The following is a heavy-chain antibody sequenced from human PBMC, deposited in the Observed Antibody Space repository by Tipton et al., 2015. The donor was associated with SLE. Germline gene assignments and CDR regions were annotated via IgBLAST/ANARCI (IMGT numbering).Heavy chain of an antibody. CDR2: INQDGSAE. Sequence: SLRLSCAASQFTFSSNWMGWVRQAPGKGLEWVATINQDGSAEYYLDSVNGRFSISRDNAKTSLYLQMNSLRAEDTAVYYCAREYQGSFYVNGAFDIWGQGTMVTVSS. J-gene: IGHJ3*02. V-gene: IGHV3-7*01. CDR1: QFTFSSNW. CDR3: AREYQGSFYVNGAFDI. D-gene: IGHD1-26*01.